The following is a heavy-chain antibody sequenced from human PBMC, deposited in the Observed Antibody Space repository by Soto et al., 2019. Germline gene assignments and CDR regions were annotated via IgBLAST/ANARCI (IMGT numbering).Heavy chain of an antibody. CDR2: ISYSGIT. V-gene: IGHV4-61*03. Sequence: SETLSLTCTVSGGSVSSGSYYWNWIRQPPGKRLEWIGYISYSGITHYSPSLKSRVAIAVDTSRNHFSLKLSSVTAADTAVYYCARRSSFGFDSWGQGTLVTVSS. J-gene: IGHJ4*02. CDR3: ARRSSFGFDS. D-gene: IGHD3-3*01. CDR1: GGSVSSGSYY.